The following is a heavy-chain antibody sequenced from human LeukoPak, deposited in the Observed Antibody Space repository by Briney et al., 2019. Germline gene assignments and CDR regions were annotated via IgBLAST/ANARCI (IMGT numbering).Heavy chain of an antibody. V-gene: IGHV3-33*06. CDR2: IWYDGTNK. J-gene: IGHJ5*01. CDR3: AKDRGSYSTTADS. Sequence: GGSLRLSCAASGFTLSDYGIHWVRQAPGKGLEWVAVIWYDGTNKYYGDSVKGRFTISRDNSKNTLYLQMNSLRAEDTAVYYCAKDRGSYSTTADSWGQATLVTVSS. D-gene: IGHD1-26*01. CDR1: GFTLSDYG.